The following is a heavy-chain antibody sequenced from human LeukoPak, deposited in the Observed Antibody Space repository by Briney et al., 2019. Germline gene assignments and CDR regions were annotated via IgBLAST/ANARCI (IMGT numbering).Heavy chain of an antibody. CDR1: GFTFSSYS. D-gene: IGHD3-9*01. CDR2: IGASSSPI. CDR3: ARDHRYAFDY. J-gene: IGHJ4*02. Sequence: GGSLRLSCAASGFTFSSYSMNWVRQAPGKGLEWVSYIGASSSPIFHADSVKGRFTISRDNARNSLYLQMNSLRAEDTAVYYCARDHRYAFDYWGQGTLVTVSS. V-gene: IGHV3-48*01.